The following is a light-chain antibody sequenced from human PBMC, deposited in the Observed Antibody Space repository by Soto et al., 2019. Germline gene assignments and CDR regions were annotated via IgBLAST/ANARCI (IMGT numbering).Light chain of an antibody. J-gene: IGLJ1*01. CDR2: DVS. CDR1: SSDVGAYNY. V-gene: IGLV2-14*01. Sequence: QSVLTQPASVSGSPGQSITISCTGTSSDVGAYNYVSWYQQHPGKAPKLLIYDVSNRPSGVSSRFSGSKSGNTASLTISGLQAEDEADYYCSSYTSSSPFVFGTGTKVTVL. CDR3: SSYTSSSPFV.